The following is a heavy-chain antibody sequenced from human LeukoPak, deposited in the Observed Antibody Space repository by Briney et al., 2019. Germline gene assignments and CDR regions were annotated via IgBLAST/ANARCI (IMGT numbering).Heavy chain of an antibody. CDR3: ASTEDYYDSSGYANWFDP. J-gene: IGHJ5*02. Sequence: SETLSLTCTVSGNSISSGYYWDWIRQPPGKGLQWIGSVYHSGSTYYNPSLKSRITISVDTSKNQFSLKLSSVTAADTAVYYCASTEDYYDSSGYANWFDPWGQGTLVTVSS. D-gene: IGHD3-22*01. V-gene: IGHV4-38-2*02. CDR2: VYHSGST. CDR1: GNSISSGYY.